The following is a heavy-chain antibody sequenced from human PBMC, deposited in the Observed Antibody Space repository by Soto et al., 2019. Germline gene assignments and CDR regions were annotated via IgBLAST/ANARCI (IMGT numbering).Heavy chain of an antibody. D-gene: IGHD1-26*01. CDR2: FIPNFGTA. Sequence: QVQLVQSGAEAKKPGSSVKVSCKASGGTFSSYSINWVRQAPGQGLEWMGEFIPNFGTANYAQKFQGRVTITADESTSTAYMELSSLRSEDTAVYYCARDGGRHSGGIDYWGQGNLVTVSS. CDR3: ARDGGRHSGGIDY. V-gene: IGHV1-69*01. J-gene: IGHJ4*02. CDR1: GGTFSSYS.